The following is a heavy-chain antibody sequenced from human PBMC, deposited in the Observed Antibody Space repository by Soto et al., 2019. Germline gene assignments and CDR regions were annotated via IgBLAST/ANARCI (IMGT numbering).Heavy chain of an antibody. D-gene: IGHD3-22*01. CDR2: INPSGGST. CDR1: GYTFTSYY. CDR3: ARDLDPYRGYYSKRELDY. J-gene: IGHJ4*02. V-gene: IGHV1-46*01. Sequence: ASVKVFCKASGYTFTSYYMHWVRQAPGQGLEWMGIINPSGGSTSYAQKFQGRVTMTRDTSTSTVYMELSSLRSEDTAVYYCARDLDPYRGYYSKRELDYWGQGTLVTVSS.